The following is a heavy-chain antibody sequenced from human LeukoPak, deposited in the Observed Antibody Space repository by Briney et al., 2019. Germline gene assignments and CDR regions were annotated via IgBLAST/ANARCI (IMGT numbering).Heavy chain of an antibody. J-gene: IGHJ4*02. CDR2: TYYRSKWYN. CDR3: ARDLRYCSGGSCYGGDFDY. Sequence: SQTLSLTCAISGDSVSSNSAAWNWIMQSPSRGLEWLGRTYYRSKWYNDYAVSVKSRITISPDTSKNQFSLQLNSVTPEDTAVYYCARDLRYCSGGSCYGGDFDYWGQGTLVTVSS. V-gene: IGHV6-1*01. D-gene: IGHD2-15*01. CDR1: GDSVSSNSAA.